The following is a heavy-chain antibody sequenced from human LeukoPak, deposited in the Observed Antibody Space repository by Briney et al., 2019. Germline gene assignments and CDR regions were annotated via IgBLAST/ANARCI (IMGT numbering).Heavy chain of an antibody. V-gene: IGHV1-69*13. D-gene: IGHD3-22*01. Sequence: GASVTVSCKASGGTFSSYAISWARQAPGQGLEWMGGIIPIFGTANYAQKFQGRVTITADESTSTAYMELSSLRSEDTAVYYCARRDSSGYYHASNYYGMDVWGQGTTVTVSS. J-gene: IGHJ6*02. CDR1: GGTFSSYA. CDR2: IIPIFGTA. CDR3: ARRDSSGYYHASNYYGMDV.